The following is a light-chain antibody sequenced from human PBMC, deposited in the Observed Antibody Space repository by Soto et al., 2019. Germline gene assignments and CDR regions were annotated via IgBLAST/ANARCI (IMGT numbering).Light chain of an antibody. CDR3: QQYGSSPQT. CDR2: GAS. Sequence: EIVLTQSPGTLSLSPGERATLSCRASQSVTSSYLAWYQQKPGQAPRLLIYGASSRATGIPDRLSGSGSGTDFTLTISRLEPEDFAVYYCQQYGSSPQTFGQGTKEEI. CDR1: QSVTSSY. V-gene: IGKV3-20*01. J-gene: IGKJ1*01.